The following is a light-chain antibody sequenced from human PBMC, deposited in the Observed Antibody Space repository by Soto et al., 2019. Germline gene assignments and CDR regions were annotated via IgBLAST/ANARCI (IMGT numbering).Light chain of an antibody. V-gene: IGKV1-33*01. CDR3: QQYEKPPYT. Sequence: DIQMTQSPSSLSASVGDRVTITCQASQDISNYLNWFQQKPGKAPQVLISEASYLQTGVPSRFSGSNSGANFKFTISSLQPEDIATDYGQQYEKPPYTFGQGTKLEI. CDR2: EAS. CDR1: QDISNY. J-gene: IGKJ2*01.